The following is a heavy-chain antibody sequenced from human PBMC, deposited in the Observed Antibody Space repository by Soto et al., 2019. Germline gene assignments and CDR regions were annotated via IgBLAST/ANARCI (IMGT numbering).Heavy chain of an antibody. J-gene: IGHJ4*02. V-gene: IGHV3-53*04. D-gene: IGHD5-12*01. CDR2: IYSGGST. CDR1: GFTVSSYY. CDR3: ARGYSGYDFDY. Sequence: GGSLRLSCAASGFTVSSYYMSRVRQAPGKGLEWVSVIYSGGSTYYSDSVKGRFTISRHNSKNTLYLQMNSLRAEDTAVYYCARGYSGYDFDYWGQGTLVTVSS.